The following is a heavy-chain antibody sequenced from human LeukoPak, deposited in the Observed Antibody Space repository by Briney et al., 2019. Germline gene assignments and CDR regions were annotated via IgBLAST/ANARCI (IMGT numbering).Heavy chain of an antibody. CDR3: SKPVIYGSEQSDY. V-gene: IGHV3-23*01. CDR2: ISGSGAST. Sequence: GGSLRLSCAASGFTFSSYAMSWVRQAPGKELEWVLGISGSGASTYYADSVKGRFTISRDNSKNTLFLQMNSLRVEDTAVYYCSKPVIYGSEQSDYWGQGTLVTVSS. D-gene: IGHD3-10*01. J-gene: IGHJ4*02. CDR1: GFTFSSYA.